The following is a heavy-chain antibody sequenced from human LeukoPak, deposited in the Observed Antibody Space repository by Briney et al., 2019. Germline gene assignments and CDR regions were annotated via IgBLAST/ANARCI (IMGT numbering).Heavy chain of an antibody. CDR3: ARTYYYDSSGDYDAFDI. CDR1: GYSFTSYW. CDR2: IYPGDSET. D-gene: IGHD3-22*01. V-gene: IGHV5-51*01. Sequence: GESLKISCKGSGYSFTSYWIGWVRQMPGKGLEWMGIIYPGDSETRYSPSFQGQVTISADKSISTAYLQWSSLKASDTAMYYCARTYYYDSSGDYDAFDIWGQGTMVTVSS. J-gene: IGHJ3*02.